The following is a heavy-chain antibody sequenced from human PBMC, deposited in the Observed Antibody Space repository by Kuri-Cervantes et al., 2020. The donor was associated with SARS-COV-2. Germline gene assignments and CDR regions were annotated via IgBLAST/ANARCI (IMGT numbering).Heavy chain of an antibody. V-gene: IGHV3-53*01. J-gene: IGHJ6*02. CDR3: AKADWANYYYYYGMDV. CDR2: IYSGGST. Sequence: GESLKISCAASGFTVSSNYMSWVRQAPGKGLEWVSVIYSGGSTYYADSVKGRFTISRDNSRNTLYLQMNSLRAEDTAVYYCAKADWANYYYYYGMDVWGQGTTVTVSS. CDR1: GFTVSSNY. D-gene: IGHD3-9*01.